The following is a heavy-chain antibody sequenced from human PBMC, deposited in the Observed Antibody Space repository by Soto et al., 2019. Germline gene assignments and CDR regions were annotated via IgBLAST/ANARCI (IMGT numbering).Heavy chain of an antibody. CDR1: GFTFSTYA. D-gene: IGHD3-10*01. V-gene: IGHV3-23*01. CDR3: AKQRAGYGSGSDTFYFDF. J-gene: IGHJ4*02. CDR2: LSGSGGTT. Sequence: LRLSCSTSGFTFSTYAMNWVRQAPGKGLEWVSALSGSGGTTYYADSVRGRFTISRGNSKNTLFLQMSSLRAEDTALYYCAKQRAGYGSGSDTFYFDFWGQGTLVTVSS.